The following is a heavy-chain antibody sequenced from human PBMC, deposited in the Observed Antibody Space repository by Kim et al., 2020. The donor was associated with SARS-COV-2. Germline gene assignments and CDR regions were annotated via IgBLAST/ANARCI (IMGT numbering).Heavy chain of an antibody. Sequence: GGSLRLSCTASGFTFGDYAMSWVRQAPGKGLEWVGFIRSKAYGGTTEYAASVKGRFTISRDDSKSIAYLQMNSLKTEDTAVYYCTTYGTGARYYYYYMDVWGKGTTVTVSS. D-gene: IGHD7-27*01. CDR3: TTYGTGARYYYYYMDV. CDR1: GFTFGDYA. J-gene: IGHJ6*03. V-gene: IGHV3-49*04. CDR2: IRSKAYGGTT.